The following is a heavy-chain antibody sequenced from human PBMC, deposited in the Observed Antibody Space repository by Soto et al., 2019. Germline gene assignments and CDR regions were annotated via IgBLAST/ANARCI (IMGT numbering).Heavy chain of an antibody. V-gene: IGHV4-39*01. CDR1: GGCISSSSYY. D-gene: IGHD6-13*01. Sequence: QLQLQESGPGLVKPSETLSLTCTVSGGCISSSSYYWGWIRQPPGKGLEWIGSIYYSGSTYYNPSLKSRVTISVDTSKNQFSLKLSSVTAADTAVYYCAGHRIAAAGTTEFDYWGQGTLVTVSS. CDR2: IYYSGST. J-gene: IGHJ4*02. CDR3: AGHRIAAAGTTEFDY.